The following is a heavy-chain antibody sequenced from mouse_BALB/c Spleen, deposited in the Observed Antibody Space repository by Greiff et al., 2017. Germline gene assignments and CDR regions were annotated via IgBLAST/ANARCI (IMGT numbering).Heavy chain of an antibody. CDR2: ISYSGST. J-gene: IGHJ3*01. CDR3: ARGGTTGSSFAY. CDR1: GDSITSGY. Sequence: EVKVEESGPSLVKPSQTLSLTCSVTGDSITSGYWNWIRKFPGNKLEYMGYISYSGSTYYNPSLKSRISITRDTSKNQYYLQLNSVTTEDTATYYCARGGTTGSSFAYWGQGTLVTVSA. D-gene: IGHD2-14*01. V-gene: IGHV3-8*02.